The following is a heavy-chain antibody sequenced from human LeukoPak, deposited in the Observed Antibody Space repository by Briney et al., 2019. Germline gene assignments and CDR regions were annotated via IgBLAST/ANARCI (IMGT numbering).Heavy chain of an antibody. CDR3: ARDNIWAFDI. D-gene: IGHD2/OR15-2a*01. J-gene: IGHJ3*02. CDR1: GFTFSSYS. V-gene: IGHV3-48*02. Sequence: GGSLRLSCAASGFTFSSYSMNWVRQAPGKGLEWVSYISSSDTIYYADSVKGRFTISRDNAKNSLYLQMNSLTDEDTALYYCARDNIWAFDIWGQGTMVAVPS. CDR2: ISSSDTI.